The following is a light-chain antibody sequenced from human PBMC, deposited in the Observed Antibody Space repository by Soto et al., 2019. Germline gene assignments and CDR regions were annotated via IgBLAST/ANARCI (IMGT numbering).Light chain of an antibody. CDR2: DAS. Sequence: DIQMTQSPSTLSASAGDRVTLTCRASQSIAVWLAWYQQRPGKAPKLLINDASSLESGVPSRFSGSGSGTEFTLTISSLQPDDFATYCFQQFHSFPIPFGQGTRLDIE. CDR3: QQFHSFPIP. CDR1: QSIAVW. J-gene: IGKJ5*01. V-gene: IGKV1-5*01.